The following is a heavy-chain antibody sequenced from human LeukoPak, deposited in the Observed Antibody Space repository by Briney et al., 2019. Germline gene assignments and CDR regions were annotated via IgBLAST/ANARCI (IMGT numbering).Heavy chain of an antibody. Sequence: PGGSLRLSCAASGFIFSNYWMSWVRQAPGKGLEWVANIKQDGTEKDYVASVRGRFTISRDNAKNSLYLQMNSLRAEDTALYYCATSYDMGWLIGYWGQGTLVTVSS. D-gene: IGHD3/OR15-3a*01. CDR3: ATSYDMGWLIGY. CDR2: IKQDGTEK. J-gene: IGHJ4*02. CDR1: GFIFSNYW. V-gene: IGHV3-7*03.